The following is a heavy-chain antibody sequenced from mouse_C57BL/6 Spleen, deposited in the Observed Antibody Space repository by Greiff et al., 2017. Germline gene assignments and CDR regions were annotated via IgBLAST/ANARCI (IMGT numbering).Heavy chain of an antibody. Sequence: VHLVESGPELVKPGASVKISCKASGYAFSSSWMNWVKQRPGKGLEWIGRIYPGDGDTNYNGKFKGKATLTADKSSSTAYMQLSSLTSEDSAVYFCARSPYDGYYGWYFDVWGTGTTVTVSS. J-gene: IGHJ1*03. CDR3: ARSPYDGYYGWYFDV. CDR2: IYPGDGDT. CDR1: GYAFSSSW. V-gene: IGHV1-82*01. D-gene: IGHD2-3*01.